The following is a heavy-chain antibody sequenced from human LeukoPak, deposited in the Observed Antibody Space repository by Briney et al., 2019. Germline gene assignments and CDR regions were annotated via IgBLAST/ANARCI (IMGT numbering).Heavy chain of an antibody. CDR3: AKSVRGGSGYRFDY. D-gene: IGHD3-22*01. J-gene: IGHJ4*02. Sequence: GGSLRLSCAASGFTFDDYAMHWVRQAPGKGLEWVSGISWNSGSIGYADSVKGRFTIYRDNAKNSLYLQMNSLRAEDTALYYCAKSVRGGSGYRFDYWGQGTRVTVSS. V-gene: IGHV3-9*01. CDR2: ISWNSGSI. CDR1: GFTFDDYA.